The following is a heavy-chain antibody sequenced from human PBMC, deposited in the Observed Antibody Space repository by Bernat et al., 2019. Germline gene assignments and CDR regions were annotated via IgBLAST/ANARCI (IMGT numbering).Heavy chain of an antibody. CDR1: GFTFSSYA. V-gene: IGHV3-30*01. D-gene: IGHD2-15*01. J-gene: IGHJ5*02. CDR3: ARAGDIVGNQNWFDP. CDR2: ISYDGSNK. Sequence: QVQLVESGGGVVQPGRSLRLSCAASGFTFSSYAMHWVRQAPGKGLEWVAVISYDGSNKYYADSVKGRFTISRDNSKNTLYLQMNSLRAEDTAVYYCARAGDIVGNQNWFDPWGQGTLVTVSS.